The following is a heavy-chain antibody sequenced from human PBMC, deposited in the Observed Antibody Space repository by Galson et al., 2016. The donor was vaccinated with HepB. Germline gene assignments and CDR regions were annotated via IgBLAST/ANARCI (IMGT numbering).Heavy chain of an antibody. J-gene: IGHJ4*02. D-gene: IGHD3-16*01. CDR3: PREWRGTHLVTLDY. V-gene: IGHV3-49*03. CDR2: MRSRVYGGAI. Sequence: SLRLSCAASGFTFGDYAMSWFRQAPGKGLEWVGFMRSRVYGGAIDYAASVRGRFTISRDESDNIAYLQMNSLKTEDTAIYYCPREWRGTHLVTLDYWGQGTLVTVSS. CDR1: GFTFGDYA.